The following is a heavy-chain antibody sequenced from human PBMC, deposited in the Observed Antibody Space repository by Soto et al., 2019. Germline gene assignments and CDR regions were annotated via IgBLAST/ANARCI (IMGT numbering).Heavy chain of an antibody. D-gene: IGHD3-22*01. V-gene: IGHV3-73*01. CDR3: ASLIYDSSNFHDNDY. CDR1: GFTFSGSS. Sequence: PGGSLRLSCAASGFTFSGSSMHWVRQASGKGLEWVARSRSKANNYATTYAASVKGRFTISRDESKNTTYLQMNSLKTEDTAIYYCASLIYDSSNFHDNDYWGQGTLVTVSS. CDR2: SRSKANNYAT. J-gene: IGHJ4*02.